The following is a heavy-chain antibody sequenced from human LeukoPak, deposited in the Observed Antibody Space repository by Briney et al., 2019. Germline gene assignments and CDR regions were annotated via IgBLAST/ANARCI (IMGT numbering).Heavy chain of an antibody. J-gene: IGHJ4*02. CDR2: ISAYNGNT. V-gene: IGHV1-18*01. CDR3: ARIAAAATNFDY. D-gene: IGHD6-13*01. Sequence: GASVKVSGRASGYTFTSYGISWVRQAPGQGLEWMGWISAYNGNTNYAQKLQGRVTMTTDTSTRAYMELRSLRSDDTAVYYCARIAAAATNFDYWGQGTLVTVSS. CDR1: GYTFTSYG.